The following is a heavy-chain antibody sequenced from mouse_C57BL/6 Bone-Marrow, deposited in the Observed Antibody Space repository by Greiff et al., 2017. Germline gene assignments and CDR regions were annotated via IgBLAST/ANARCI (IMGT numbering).Heavy chain of an antibody. V-gene: IGHV1-69*01. D-gene: IGHD2-10*02. CDR3: ARLGYGNYVAWFAY. J-gene: IGHJ3*01. CDR2: IDPSDSYT. Sequence: QVQLQQPGAELVMPGASVKLSCKASGYTFTSYWMHWVKQRPGQGLEWIGEIDPSDSYTNYNQKFKGKSTLTVDTSSSTAYMQLSSLTSEDSAVYYCARLGYGNYVAWFAYWGQGTLVTVSA. CDR1: GYTFTSYW.